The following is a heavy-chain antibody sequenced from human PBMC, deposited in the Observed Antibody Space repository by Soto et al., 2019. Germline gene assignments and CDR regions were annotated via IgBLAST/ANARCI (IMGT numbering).Heavy chain of an antibody. D-gene: IGHD6-13*01. J-gene: IGHJ4*02. CDR1: GFTFSSFT. CDR3: AKDRVGSTWPYDFDF. V-gene: IGHV3-23*01. Sequence: EVQLLESGGGLVQPGGSLRLSCAASGFTFSSFTMNWVRQAPGKGLEWVSGIGAGGDTTYYADSVKGRFTISRDNSKNTLYVQMNSLRAEDTAVYYCAKDRVGSTWPYDFDFWGQGILVTVSS. CDR2: IGAGGDTT.